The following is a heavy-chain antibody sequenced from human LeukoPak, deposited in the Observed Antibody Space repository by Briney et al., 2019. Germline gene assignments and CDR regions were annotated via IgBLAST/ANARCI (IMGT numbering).Heavy chain of an antibody. J-gene: IGHJ4*02. CDR1: GGTFSSYA. V-gene: IGHV1-69*11. CDR3: ARDGFGDSSGYYSYYFDY. CDR2: VIPILGTA. D-gene: IGHD3-22*01. Sequence: SVKVSCKASGGTFSSYAISWVRQAPGQGLEWMGRVIPILGTANYAQKFQGRVTITTDESTSTAYMELSSLRSEDTAVYYCARDGFGDSSGYYSYYFDYWGQGTLVTVSS.